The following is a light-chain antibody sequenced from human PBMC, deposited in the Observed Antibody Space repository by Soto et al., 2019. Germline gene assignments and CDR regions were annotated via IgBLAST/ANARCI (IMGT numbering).Light chain of an antibody. V-gene: IGKV3-20*01. CDR1: QAVSSVY. CDR2: GAS. J-gene: IGKJ5*01. Sequence: EVVLTQSPGTLSLSPGQRAILSCRASQAVSSVYLAWYQQKPGQPPRLLIYGASNRATGIPDRFSGDGSGTDFTLTISRVETEDLAIYYCQQYGDSFTFGQGTRLEI. CDR3: QQYGDSFT.